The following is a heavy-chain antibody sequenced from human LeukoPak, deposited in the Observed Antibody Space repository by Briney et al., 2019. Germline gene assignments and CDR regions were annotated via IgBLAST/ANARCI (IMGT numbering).Heavy chain of an antibody. J-gene: IGHJ3*02. CDR3: ALDSSGWSDDSFDI. CDR2: IYHSGST. Sequence: SQTLSLTCAVSGGSISNSNWWSWVRQPPGKGLEWIGEIYHSGSTNFNPSLKSRVTISVDKSINQFSLKLSSVTAADTAVYYCALDSSGWSDDSFDIWGHGTMVTVSS. V-gene: IGHV4-4*02. D-gene: IGHD6-13*01. CDR1: GGSISNSNW.